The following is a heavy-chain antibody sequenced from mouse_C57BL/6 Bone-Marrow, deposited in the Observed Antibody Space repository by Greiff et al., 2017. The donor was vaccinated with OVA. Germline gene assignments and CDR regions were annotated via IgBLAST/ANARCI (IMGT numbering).Heavy chain of an antibody. J-gene: IGHJ2*01. CDR1: GYAFTNYL. Sequence: QVQLQQSGAELVRPGTSVKVSCKASGYAFTNYLIEWVKQRPGQGLEWIGVINPGSGGTNYNEKFKGKATLTADKSSSTAYMQLSSLTSEDSAVYFCARWRVTTGYYFDYWGQGTTLTVSS. CDR2: INPGSGGT. D-gene: IGHD2-2*01. CDR3: ARWRVTTGYYFDY. V-gene: IGHV1-54*01.